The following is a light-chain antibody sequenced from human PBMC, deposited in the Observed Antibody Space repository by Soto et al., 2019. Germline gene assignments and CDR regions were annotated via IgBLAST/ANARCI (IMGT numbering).Light chain of an antibody. Sequence: EIVLTQSPATLSSSPGDRATLSCRASQSVSSYLAWYQQKPGQAPRLLIYDASDRATGIPARFSGSGSGTDFTLTISSLEPEDFAVYYCQQRSNWPRTFGQGTKVEIK. J-gene: IGKJ1*01. CDR3: QQRSNWPRT. CDR2: DAS. CDR1: QSVSSY. V-gene: IGKV3-11*01.